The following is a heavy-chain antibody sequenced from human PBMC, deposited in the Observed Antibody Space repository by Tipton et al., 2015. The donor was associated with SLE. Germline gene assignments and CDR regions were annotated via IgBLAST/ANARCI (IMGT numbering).Heavy chain of an antibody. D-gene: IGHD6-19*01. CDR1: GDSISGYY. V-gene: IGHV4-59*01. CDR3: ARGVAVAGWRGWFDP. Sequence: TLSLTCTFSGDSISGYYWSWIRQPPWKGLEWIGYIYYTGSTNYNPSLRSRITMSVDTSNNQFSLKLSSVTAADTAVYYCARGVAVAGWRGWFDPWGQGTLVTVSS. J-gene: IGHJ5*02. CDR2: IYYTGST.